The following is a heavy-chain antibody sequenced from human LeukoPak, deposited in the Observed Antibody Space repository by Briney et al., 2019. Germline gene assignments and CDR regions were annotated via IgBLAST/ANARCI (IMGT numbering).Heavy chain of an antibody. CDR2: IHPSNSDT. V-gene: IGHV5-51*01. CDR1: GSSFSTYW. J-gene: IGHJ3*02. Sequence: GESLKFSCQDSGSSFSTYWIAWVRQMPGKGLEWMGIIHPSNSDTRYSPAFQGQVTISVATSITTAYLQWSSLKASDTAIYYCARRTTEAFDIWGQGTKVTVSS. D-gene: IGHD1-7*01. CDR3: ARRTTEAFDI.